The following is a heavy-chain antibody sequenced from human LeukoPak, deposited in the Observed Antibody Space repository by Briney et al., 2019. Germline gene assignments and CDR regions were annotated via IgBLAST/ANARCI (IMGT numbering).Heavy chain of an antibody. D-gene: IGHD1-7*01. V-gene: IGHV3-23*01. CDR1: GFTFSNYA. Sequence: GGSLRLPCAASGFTFSNYAMSWVRQAPGKGLEWVSAISGSGTTTHYADSVKGRFTVSRDNSKNTVLLQMHSLGAEDTAVYYCSKGETDTGTLTHVYWGQGNLVTVSS. CDR2: ISGSGTTT. J-gene: IGHJ4*02. CDR3: SKGETDTGTLTHVY.